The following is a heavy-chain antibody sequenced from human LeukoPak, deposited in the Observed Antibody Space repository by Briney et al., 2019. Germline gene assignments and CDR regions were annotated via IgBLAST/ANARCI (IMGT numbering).Heavy chain of an antibody. V-gene: IGHV3-53*03. CDR3: AKDQGTVVRGGVIRIPGRFDF. CDR2: IYGGGST. CDR1: GFSVSTSY. Sequence: GGSLRLSCAVSGFSVSTSYMSWVRQTPGKGLEWLSLIYGGGSTYYADSVKGRFTISRDNSKNTLYLQMNSLRIEDTAVYYCAKDQGTVVRGGVIRIPGRFDFWGQGTLVTVSS. J-gene: IGHJ4*02. D-gene: IGHD3-10*01.